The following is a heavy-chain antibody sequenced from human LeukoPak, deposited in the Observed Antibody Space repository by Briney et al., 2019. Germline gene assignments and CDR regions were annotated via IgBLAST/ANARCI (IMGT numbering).Heavy chain of an antibody. J-gene: IGHJ2*01. D-gene: IGHD3-22*01. CDR3: AKDMFQSDYYDSSGYTGYFDL. Sequence: GGSLRLSCAASGFTFSCYGMHWVRQAPGKGLEWVAVISYDGSNKYYADSVRGRFTISRDNSKNTLYLQMNSLRAEDTAVYYCAKDMFQSDYYDSSGYTGYFDLWGRGTLVTVSS. CDR2: ISYDGSNK. CDR1: GFTFSCYG. V-gene: IGHV3-30*18.